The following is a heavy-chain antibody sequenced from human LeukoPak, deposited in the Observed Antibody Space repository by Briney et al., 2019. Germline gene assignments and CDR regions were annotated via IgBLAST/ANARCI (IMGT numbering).Heavy chain of an antibody. J-gene: IGHJ6*03. CDR1: GFTFSDYY. D-gene: IGHD3-9*01. Sequence: GGSLRLSCAASGFTFSDYYMSWVRQAPGKGLEWVSYISSSGTTIYNADSVKGRFTISRDNAKNSLFLQMNSLRAEDTAVYYCARDGVLRYFDYYYYYMDVWGKGTTVTISS. CDR2: ISSSGTTI. CDR3: ARDGVLRYFDYYYYYMDV. V-gene: IGHV3-11*01.